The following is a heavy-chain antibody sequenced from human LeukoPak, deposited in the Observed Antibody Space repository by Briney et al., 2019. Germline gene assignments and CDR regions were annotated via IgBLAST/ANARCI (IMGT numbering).Heavy chain of an antibody. CDR2: ISWNSGNI. Sequence: PGRSLRLSCAASGFTFDDYDMHWVRQAPGKGLEWVSGISWNSGNIGYADSVKGRFTISRDNAKNSLYLQLNSLRAEDTAFYYCAKGTSNPSWGQGTLVTVSS. CDR1: GFTFDDYD. CDR3: AKGTSNPS. J-gene: IGHJ5*02. V-gene: IGHV3-9*01. D-gene: IGHD4-11*01.